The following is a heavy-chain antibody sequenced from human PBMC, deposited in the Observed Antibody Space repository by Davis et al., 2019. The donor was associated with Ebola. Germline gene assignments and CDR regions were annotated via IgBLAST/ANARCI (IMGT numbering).Heavy chain of an antibody. CDR2: ISPDGSEE. D-gene: IGHD1-1*01. J-gene: IGHJ4*02. CDR1: GFTFDTYW. CDR3: AKVVGAALGTFGH. V-gene: IGHV3-7*03. Sequence: GGSLRLSCAASGFTFDTYWMSWVRQAPGKGLEWVASISPDGSEEYYVDSVKGRFTISRDNSKNTLYLQMNSLRAEDTAVYYCAKVVGAALGTFGHWGQGTPVIVSS.